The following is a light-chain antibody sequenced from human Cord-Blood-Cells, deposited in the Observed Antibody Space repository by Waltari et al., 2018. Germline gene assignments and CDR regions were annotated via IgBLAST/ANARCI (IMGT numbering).Light chain of an antibody. CDR1: SSDVGGYNY. J-gene: IGLJ1*01. Sequence: QSALTQPAYVSGSPGQSITISCTGTSSDVGGYNYVSWYQQNPGKAPKLMIYEVSNRPSGVSNRFSGSKSGNTASLTISGLQAEDEADYYCSSYTSSSTFYVFGTGTKVTVL. V-gene: IGLV2-14*01. CDR3: SSYTSSSTFYV. CDR2: EVS.